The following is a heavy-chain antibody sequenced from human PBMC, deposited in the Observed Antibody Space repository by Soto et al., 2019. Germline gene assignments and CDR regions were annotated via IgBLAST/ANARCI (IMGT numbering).Heavy chain of an antibody. CDR3: ARDRRDDAFDI. CDR1: GGSISSGGYS. V-gene: IGHV4-30-2*01. Sequence: QLQLQESGSGLVKPSQTLSLTCAVSGGSISSGGYSWSWIRQPPGKGLEWIGYIYHSGSTYYNPSLNSRVTISVDRSTNQLSLKLSSVTAADTAVYYCARDRRDDAFDIWGQGTMVTVSS. CDR2: IYHSGST. J-gene: IGHJ3*02.